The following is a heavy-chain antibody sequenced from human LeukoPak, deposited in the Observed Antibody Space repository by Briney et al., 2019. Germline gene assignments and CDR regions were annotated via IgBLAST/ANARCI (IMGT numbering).Heavy chain of an antibody. CDR2: ISSSSSYI. CDR3: ARPPYSSSWYGDY. J-gene: IGHJ4*02. Sequence: PGGSLRLSCAASGFTFSSYSMNWVRQAPGKGLEWVSSISSSSSYIYYADSVKGRFNISRDNAKNSLYLQMNSLRAEDTAVYYCARPPYSSSWYGDYWGQGTLVTVSS. CDR1: GFTFSSYS. V-gene: IGHV3-21*01. D-gene: IGHD6-13*01.